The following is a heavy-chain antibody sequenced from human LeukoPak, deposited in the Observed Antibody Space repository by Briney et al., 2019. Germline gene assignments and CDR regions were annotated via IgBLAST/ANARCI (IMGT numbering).Heavy chain of an antibody. Sequence: SVKVSCKASGGTFSSYAISWVRQAPGQGLEWMGGIIPIFGTANYAQKFQGRVTITADESTSTAYMELSSLRSEDTAVYYCARGFNSNWNYYYYGMDVWGQGTTVTVSS. D-gene: IGHD1-1*01. V-gene: IGHV1-69*13. CDR1: GGTFSSYA. CDR3: ARGFNSNWNYYYYGMDV. J-gene: IGHJ6*02. CDR2: IIPIFGTA.